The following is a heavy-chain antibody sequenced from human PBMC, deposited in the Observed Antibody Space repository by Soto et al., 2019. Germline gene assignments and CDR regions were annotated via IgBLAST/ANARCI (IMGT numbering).Heavy chain of an antibody. CDR1: GYTFTSYY. J-gene: IGHJ4*02. Sequence: ASVKVSCKASGYTFTSYYMHWVRQAPGQGLEWMGIINPSGGSTSYAQKFQGRVTMTRDTPTSTVYMELSSLRSEDTAVYYCARGYGYCSGGSCYSRGYWGQGTLVTVSS. D-gene: IGHD2-15*01. V-gene: IGHV1-46*01. CDR2: INPSGGST. CDR3: ARGYGYCSGGSCYSRGY.